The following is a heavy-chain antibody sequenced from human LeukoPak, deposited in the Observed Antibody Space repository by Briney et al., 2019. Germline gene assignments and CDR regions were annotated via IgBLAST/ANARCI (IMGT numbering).Heavy chain of an antibody. CDR3: VRGSSFGY. D-gene: IGHD3-10*01. J-gene: IGHJ4*02. CDR2: INSDGSDT. V-gene: IGHV3-74*01. CDR1: GFTFSSYL. Sequence: GGSLRLSCAASGFTFSSYLMHWVRQAPGKGLVWVSRINSDGSDTGYADSVKGRFTISRDNAKNTLHLQMNSLRAEDTAVYYCVRGSSFGYWGQGTLVTVSS.